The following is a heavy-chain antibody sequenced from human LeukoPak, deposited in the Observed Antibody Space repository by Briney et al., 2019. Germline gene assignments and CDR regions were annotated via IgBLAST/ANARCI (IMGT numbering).Heavy chain of an antibody. CDR3: ARDDYDSNGYYLFDC. J-gene: IGHJ4*02. Sequence: PLGSPRLSCAVSGFTVSSKYMSWVRQAPGKGLEWVSVIYSTGDTRYADSVKGRFTISRDNSKNTLYLQMNGLRAEDTAVYYCARDDYDSNGYYLFDCWGQGTLVSVSS. CDR2: IYSTGDT. D-gene: IGHD3-22*01. CDR1: GFTVSSKY. V-gene: IGHV3-66*01.